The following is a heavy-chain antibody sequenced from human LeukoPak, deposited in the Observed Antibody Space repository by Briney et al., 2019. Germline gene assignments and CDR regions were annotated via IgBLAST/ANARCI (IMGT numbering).Heavy chain of an antibody. D-gene: IGHD1-1*01. J-gene: IGHJ4*02. V-gene: IGHV5-51*01. CDR3: ARDGTRGYNYDY. CDR1: GYTFTNHW. CDR2: IWPDDSNI. Sequence: GESLKIPCKGSGYTFTNHWIGWVRQMPGKGLEWMGMIWPDDSNIKYSPSFQGQVTISADKSIRTVYLQWNSLKASDTAIYYCARDGTRGYNYDYWGQGTLVTVSS.